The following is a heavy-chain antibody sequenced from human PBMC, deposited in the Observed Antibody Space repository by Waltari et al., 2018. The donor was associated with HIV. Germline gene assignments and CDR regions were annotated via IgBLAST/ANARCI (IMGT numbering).Heavy chain of an antibody. CDR1: GGTLSNFY. CDR3: TRAFRATTGGY. CDR2: IYNGGST. D-gene: IGHD5-12*01. V-gene: IGHV4-59*01. J-gene: IGHJ4*02. Sequence: QVQLLESGPGLVKPSETLSLICTVSGGTLSNFYWRWVRQPPGKGLEWIGFIYNGGSTNYIPSLKSRAIISVDTSKNQVSLKVNSVTAADTAVYYCTRAFRATTGGYWGQGTLVTVSS.